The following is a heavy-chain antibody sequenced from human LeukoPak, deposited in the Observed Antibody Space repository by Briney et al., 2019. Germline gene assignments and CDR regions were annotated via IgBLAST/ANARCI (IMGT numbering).Heavy chain of an antibody. CDR1: GYTFTGYY. Sequence: ASVKVSCKASGYTFTGYYMHWVRQAPGQGLEWMGWTNPNSGGTNYAQKFQGRVTMTRDTSISTAYMELSRLRSDDTAVYYCARVAATKGGNWFDPWGQGTLVTVSS. CDR2: TNPNSGGT. J-gene: IGHJ5*02. CDR3: ARVAATKGGNWFDP. V-gene: IGHV1-2*02. D-gene: IGHD2-15*01.